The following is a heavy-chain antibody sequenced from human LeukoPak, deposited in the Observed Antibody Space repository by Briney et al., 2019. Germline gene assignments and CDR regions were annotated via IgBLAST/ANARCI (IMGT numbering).Heavy chain of an antibody. V-gene: IGHV4-34*01. CDR3: ARGRLPNGSRWVPPYFDY. CDR1: GGSFSGYY. Sequence: SETLSLTCAVYGGSFSGYYWSWIRQPPGKGMEWIGEINHSGSTNYNPSLKSRVTISVDTSKNQFSLKLSSVTAADTAVYYCARGRLPNGSRWVPPYFDYWGQGTLVTVSS. D-gene: IGHD6-13*01. CDR2: INHSGST. J-gene: IGHJ4*02.